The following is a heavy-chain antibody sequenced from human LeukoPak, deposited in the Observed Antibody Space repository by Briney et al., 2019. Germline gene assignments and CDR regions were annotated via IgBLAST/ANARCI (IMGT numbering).Heavy chain of an antibody. D-gene: IGHD3-16*01. CDR2: IYYGGST. CDR3: TRGAGWLIDY. V-gene: IGHV4-61*03. Sequence: SETLSLTCTVSGGSISSSSYYWSWIRQPPGKGLEWIGYIYYGGSTNYNPSLKSRVTISADTSKNHFSLKLNSVTTADTAVYYCTRGAGWLIDYWGQGILVTVSS. CDR1: GGSISSSSYY. J-gene: IGHJ4*02.